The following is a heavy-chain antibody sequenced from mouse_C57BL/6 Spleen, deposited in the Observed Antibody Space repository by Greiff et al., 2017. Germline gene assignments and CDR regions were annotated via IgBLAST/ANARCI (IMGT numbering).Heavy chain of an antibody. J-gene: IGHJ4*01. CDR3: ARNDYDGPFYAMDY. V-gene: IGHV5-17*01. CDR1: GFTFSDYG. Sequence: VQLQQSGGGLVKPGGSLKLSCAASGFTFSDYGMHWVRPAPETGLEWVAYISSGSSTFYYAATVKGRFPISRDNAKNTLFRPMTRLRSEDTAMYYGARNDYDGPFYAMDYWGQGTSVTVSS. D-gene: IGHD2-4*01. CDR2: ISSGSSTF.